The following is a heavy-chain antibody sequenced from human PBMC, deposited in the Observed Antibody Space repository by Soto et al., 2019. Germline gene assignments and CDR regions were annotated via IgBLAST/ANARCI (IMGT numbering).Heavy chain of an antibody. Sequence: SETLSLTCTVSGSSISSSSYYWGWIRQPPGKGLEWIGSIYYSGSTYYNPSLKSRVTISVDTSKNQFSLKLSSVTAADTAVYYCARQKEVLGYCSGGSCYWWFDPWGQGTLVTVSS. CDR3: ARQKEVLGYCSGGSCYWWFDP. CDR1: GSSISSSSYY. CDR2: IYYSGST. V-gene: IGHV4-39*01. J-gene: IGHJ5*02. D-gene: IGHD2-15*01.